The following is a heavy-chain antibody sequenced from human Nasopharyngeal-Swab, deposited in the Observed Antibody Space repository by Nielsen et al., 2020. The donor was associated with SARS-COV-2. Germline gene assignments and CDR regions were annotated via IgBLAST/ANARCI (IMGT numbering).Heavy chain of an antibody. CDR3: TRHTQYCSGGSCYPRFDP. Sequence: GESLKISCTASGFTFGDYAMSWVRQAPGKGLEWVGRIRSKANSYATAYAASVKGRFTISRDDSKNTAYLQMNSLKTEDTAVYYCTRHTQYCSGGSCYPRFDPWGQGTLVTVSS. D-gene: IGHD2-15*01. CDR1: GFTFGDYA. J-gene: IGHJ5*02. V-gene: IGHV3-73*01. CDR2: IRSKANSYAT.